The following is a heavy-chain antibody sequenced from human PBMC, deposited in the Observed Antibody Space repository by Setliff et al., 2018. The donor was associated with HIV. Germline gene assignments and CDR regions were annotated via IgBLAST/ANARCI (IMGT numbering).Heavy chain of an antibody. J-gene: IGHJ5*02. D-gene: IGHD4-17*01. CDR3: TRGARPTDEYVWFDP. CDR2: VRSKPNGGTT. Sequence: GGSLRLSCAASGFTFDDYALTWVRQAPGKGLESVGFVRSKPNGGTTDYAATVKGRFTISRDDAKTIAYLHMNSLTTDDTAVYFCTRGARPTDEYVWFDPWGQGTLVTVSS. CDR1: GFTFDDYA. V-gene: IGHV3-49*04.